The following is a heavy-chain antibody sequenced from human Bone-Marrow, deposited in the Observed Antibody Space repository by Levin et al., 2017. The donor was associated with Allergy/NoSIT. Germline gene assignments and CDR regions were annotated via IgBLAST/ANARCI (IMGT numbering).Heavy chain of an antibody. J-gene: IGHJ6*02. CDR2: ISYDGSNK. D-gene: IGHD1-26*01. V-gene: IGHV3-30*04. Sequence: GESLKISCAASGFTFSSYAMHWVRQAPGKGLEWVAVISYDGSNKYYADSVKGRFTISRDNSKNTLYLQMNSLRAEDTAVYYCARVDSDTSLYYYYGMDVWGQGTTVTVSS. CDR3: ARVDSDTSLYYYYGMDV. CDR1: GFTFSSYA.